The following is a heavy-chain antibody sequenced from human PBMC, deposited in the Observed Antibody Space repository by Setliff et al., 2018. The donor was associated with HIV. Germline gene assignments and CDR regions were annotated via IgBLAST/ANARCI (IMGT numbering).Heavy chain of an antibody. CDR2: ILYGGST. CDR1: DGSVSRGSYY. D-gene: IGHD3-10*01. Sequence: PSETLSLTCTVSDGSVSRGSYYWGWIRQPPGKGLEWIGNILYGGSTYYNLSLKSRITMSVDTSKNRFSLELSSVTATDTAVYYCARPQGGLGGGAWFDPWGQGILVTVSS. CDR3: ARPQGGLGGGAWFDP. V-gene: IGHV4-39*01. J-gene: IGHJ5*02.